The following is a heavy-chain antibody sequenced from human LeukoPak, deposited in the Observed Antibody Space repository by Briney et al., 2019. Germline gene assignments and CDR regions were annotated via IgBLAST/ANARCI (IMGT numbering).Heavy chain of an antibody. Sequence: SETLSLTCAVCGGSFSGYYWNWIRQPPGKGLEWIGEINHSGSTNYNPSLKSRVTISVDTSKNQFSLKLSSVTAADTAVYYCARGLGYCSSTSCYYDYWGQGTLVTVSS. D-gene: IGHD2-2*01. CDR3: ARGLGYCSSTSCYYDY. V-gene: IGHV4-34*01. J-gene: IGHJ4*02. CDR2: INHSGST. CDR1: GGSFSGYY.